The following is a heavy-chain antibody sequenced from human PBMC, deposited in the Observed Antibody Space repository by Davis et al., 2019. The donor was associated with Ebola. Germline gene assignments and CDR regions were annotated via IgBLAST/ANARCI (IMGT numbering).Heavy chain of an antibody. V-gene: IGHV4-31*11. CDR3: ARLLAYCGGHCYSGFDP. J-gene: IGHJ5*02. CDR2: IYYSGST. D-gene: IGHD2-21*02. CDR1: GGSLSGYY. Sequence: MPSETLSLTCAVYGGSLSGYYWSWIRQHPGKGLEWIGYIYYSGSTYNNPSLKSRVTISVDTSKNQFSLKLSSVTAADTAVYYCARLLAYCGGHCYSGFDPWGQGTLVTVSS.